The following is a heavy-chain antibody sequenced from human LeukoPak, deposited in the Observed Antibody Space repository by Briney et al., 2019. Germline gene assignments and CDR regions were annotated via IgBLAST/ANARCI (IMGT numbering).Heavy chain of an antibody. Sequence: PSETLSLTCTVSGGSISSYYWSWIRQPPGKGLEWIGYIYYSGSTNYNPSLKNRVTISVDTSKNQFSLKLSSVTAADTAVYYCARDAPIAATHYYMDVWGKGTTVTVSS. CDR1: GGSISSYY. D-gene: IGHD6-13*01. V-gene: IGHV4-59*01. CDR2: IYYSGST. CDR3: ARDAPIAATHYYMDV. J-gene: IGHJ6*03.